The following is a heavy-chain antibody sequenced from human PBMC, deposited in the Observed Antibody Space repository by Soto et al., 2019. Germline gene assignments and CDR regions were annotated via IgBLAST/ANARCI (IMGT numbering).Heavy chain of an antibody. CDR2: IYDSGST. D-gene: IGHD4-17*01. J-gene: IGHJ4*02. V-gene: IGHV4-59*01. CDR1: GGSISSYY. Sequence: PSETLSLTCTVSGGSISSYYWSWIRQPPGKGLEWIGYIYDSGSTNYNPSLKSRVTISVDTSKNQFSLKLNSVTAADTAVYYCARWYGGSLDYWGQGTLVTVSS. CDR3: ARWYGGSLDY.